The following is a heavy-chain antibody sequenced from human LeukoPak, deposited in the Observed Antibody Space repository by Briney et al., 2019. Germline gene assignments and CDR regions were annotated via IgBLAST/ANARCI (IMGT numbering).Heavy chain of an antibody. V-gene: IGHV3-30*02. Sequence: PGGSLRLSCAASGFTFSNYGMHWVRQVPGKGLDWVACICYDGSNKYYADSVKGRFTISRDNSKNTLFLQMDSLRGEDTALYYCAKLGGDFWGQGTLVTVSS. J-gene: IGHJ4*02. CDR3: AKLGGDF. CDR2: ICYDGSNK. CDR1: GFTFSNYG.